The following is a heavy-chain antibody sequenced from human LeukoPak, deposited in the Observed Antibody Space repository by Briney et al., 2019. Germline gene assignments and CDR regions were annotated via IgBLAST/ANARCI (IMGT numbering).Heavy chain of an antibody. CDR2: IKQDGSEK. V-gene: IGHV3-7*01. D-gene: IGHD6-19*01. CDR3: AREDSSGWYNYYYGMDV. CDR1: GFTLSSDW. J-gene: IGHJ6*02. Sequence: PGGSLRLSCVASGFTLSSDWMSWVRQVPGKGLEWVANIKQDGSEKYYADSVKGRFTISRDNAKNSLYLQMNSLRAEDTAVYYCAREDSSGWYNYYYGMDVWGQGTTVTVSS.